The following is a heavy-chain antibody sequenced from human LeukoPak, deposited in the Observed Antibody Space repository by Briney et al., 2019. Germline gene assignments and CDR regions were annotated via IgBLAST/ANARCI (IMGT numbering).Heavy chain of an antibody. D-gene: IGHD1-1*01. V-gene: IGHV3-30*04. Sequence: PGRSLRLSCVASGFTLSSYAMHWVRQAPGRGLEWVAVISYDGSNKYYADSVKGRFTISRDTSKNTLYLQMNSLRAEDTAVYYCARVKYQNEFRAFDIWGQGIMVTVSS. CDR2: ISYDGSNK. CDR1: GFTLSSYA. J-gene: IGHJ3*02. CDR3: ARVKYQNEFRAFDI.